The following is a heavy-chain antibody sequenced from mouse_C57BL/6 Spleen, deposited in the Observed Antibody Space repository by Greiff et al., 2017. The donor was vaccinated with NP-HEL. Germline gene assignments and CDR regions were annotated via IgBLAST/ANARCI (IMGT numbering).Heavy chain of an antibody. CDR2: INPSTGGT. CDR3: ARHYGSSPYWYFDV. D-gene: IGHD1-1*01. Sequence: VQLQQSGPELVKPGASVKISCKASGYSFTGYYMNWVKQSPEKSLEWIGEINPSTGGTTYNQKFKAKATLTVDKSSSTAYMQLKSLTSEDSAVYYWARHYGSSPYWYFDVWGTGTTVTVSS. J-gene: IGHJ1*03. CDR1: GYSFTGYY. V-gene: IGHV1-42*01.